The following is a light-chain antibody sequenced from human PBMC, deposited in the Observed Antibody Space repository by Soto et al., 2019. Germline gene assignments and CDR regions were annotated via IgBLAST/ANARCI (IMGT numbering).Light chain of an antibody. Sequence: QSALTQPASVSGSPGQSITISCTGSSNDIGAYKYVSWYLQHPGKAPKLIIYEVTNRPSGVSNRFSGSKSGNTASLTISGLQAEDEADYYCSSYTTSSTRVFGTGTKLTVL. CDR2: EVT. CDR3: SSYTTSSTRV. CDR1: SNDIGAYKY. V-gene: IGLV2-14*01. J-gene: IGLJ1*01.